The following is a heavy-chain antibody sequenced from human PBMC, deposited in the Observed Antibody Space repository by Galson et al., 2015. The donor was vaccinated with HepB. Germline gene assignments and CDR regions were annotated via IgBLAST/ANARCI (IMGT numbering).Heavy chain of an antibody. D-gene: IGHD5-24*01. CDR3: AREGGKTRWLQSTRYSQH. Sequence: SLRLSCAASGFTFSSYWTHWVRQAPGKGLVWVSRINSDGSSTSYADSVKGRFTISRDNAKNTLYLQMNSLRAEDTAVYYCAREGGKTRWLQSTRYSQHWGQGTLVTVSS. V-gene: IGHV3-74*01. J-gene: IGHJ1*01. CDR1: GFTFSSYW. CDR2: INSDGSST.